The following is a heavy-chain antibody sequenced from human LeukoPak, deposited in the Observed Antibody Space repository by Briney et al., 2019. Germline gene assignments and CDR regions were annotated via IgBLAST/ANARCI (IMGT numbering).Heavy chain of an antibody. J-gene: IGHJ4*02. CDR2: INPSGGST. D-gene: IGHD4-17*01. Sequence: ASVKVSCKASGYTFTGYYMHWVRQAPGQGLEWMGIINPSGGSTSYAQKFQGRVTMTRDMSTSTVYMELSSLRSEDTAVYYCARPAALRSSLHYFDYWGQGTQVTVSS. CDR3: ARPAALRSSLHYFDY. V-gene: IGHV1-46*01. CDR1: GYTFTGYY.